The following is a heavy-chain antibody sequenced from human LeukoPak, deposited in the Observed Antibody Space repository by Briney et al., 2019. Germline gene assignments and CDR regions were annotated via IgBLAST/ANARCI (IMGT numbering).Heavy chain of an antibody. D-gene: IGHD1-1*01. Sequence: VQPGGSLRLSCAAPGFRFSDYSMNWVRQAPGKGLEWISYIGISSGNTKYADSVRGRFTISGDSAKRSLYLQMNSLRVEDTAVYYCARDHNYAFDNWGQGTQVTVSS. CDR3: ARDHNYAFDN. CDR1: GFRFSDYS. V-gene: IGHV3-48*04. CDR2: IGISSGNT. J-gene: IGHJ4*02.